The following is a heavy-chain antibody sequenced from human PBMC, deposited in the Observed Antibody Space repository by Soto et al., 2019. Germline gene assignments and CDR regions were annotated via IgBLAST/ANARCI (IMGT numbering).Heavy chain of an antibody. J-gene: IGHJ4*02. CDR1: GFTFDDYA. CDR3: AKDISRYCSSLLFDY. Sequence: GGSLRLSCAASGFTFDDYAMHWVRQAPGKGLEWVSGISWNSGSIGYADSVKGRFTISRDNAKNSLYLQMNSLRAEDTALYYCAKDISRYCSSLLFDYWGQGTLVTVSS. V-gene: IGHV3-9*01. D-gene: IGHD6-6*01. CDR2: ISWNSGSI.